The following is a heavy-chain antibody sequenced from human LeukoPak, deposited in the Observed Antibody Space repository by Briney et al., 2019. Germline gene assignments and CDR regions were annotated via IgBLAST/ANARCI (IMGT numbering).Heavy chain of an antibody. Sequence: GGSLRLSCAASGFTFISYSMNWVRQAPGKGLEWVASISSSSSYIYYADSVKGRFTISRDNAKNSLYLQMNSLRAEDTAVYYCASLLITMVRGVIDYWGQGTLVTVSS. D-gene: IGHD3-10*01. J-gene: IGHJ4*02. CDR1: GFTFISYS. V-gene: IGHV3-21*01. CDR2: ISSSSSYI. CDR3: ASLLITMVRGVIDY.